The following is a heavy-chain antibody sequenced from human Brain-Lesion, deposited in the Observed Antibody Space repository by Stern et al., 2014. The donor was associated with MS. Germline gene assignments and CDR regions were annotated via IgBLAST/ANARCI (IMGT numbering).Heavy chain of an antibody. Sequence: QVQLQESGPGLVKPSGTLSLTCAVSGGSISSSNWRSWVRQSPGKGLEWIGGIYHSGGPKDSPSFQRRVILSVDKSKNQFSLKLSYVTAADTAVYYCARELPDLNAFDIWGQGTMVTVSS. D-gene: IGHD1-14*01. J-gene: IGHJ3*02. V-gene: IGHV4-4*02. CDR3: ARELPDLNAFDI. CDR2: IYHSGGP. CDR1: GGSISSSNW.